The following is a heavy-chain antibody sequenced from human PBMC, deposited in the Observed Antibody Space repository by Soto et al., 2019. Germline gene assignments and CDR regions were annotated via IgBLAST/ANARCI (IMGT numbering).Heavy chain of an antibody. D-gene: IGHD3-3*01. Sequence: WASVKVSCKASGYTFTSYDINWVRQATGQGLEWMGWMNPNSGNTGYAQKFQGRVTMTRNTSISTAYLELSSLRSEDTAVYYRARAIDHVWYYDLWSGKKSGMDVWGQGTTVTVSS. CDR1: GYTFTSYD. CDR3: ARAIDHVWYYDLWSGKKSGMDV. J-gene: IGHJ6*02. V-gene: IGHV1-8*01. CDR2: MNPNSGNT.